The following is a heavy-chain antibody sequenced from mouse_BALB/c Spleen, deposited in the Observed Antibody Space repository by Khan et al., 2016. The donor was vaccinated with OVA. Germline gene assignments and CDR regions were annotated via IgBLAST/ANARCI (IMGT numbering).Heavy chain of an antibody. Sequence: VHVKQSGPELVKPGASVKMSCKASGYTFTSYVMHWVKQKPGLGLEWIGYIYPFNDDTKYNEKFKGKATLTSDKYSSTAYMELSSLTSEDAAVYYCAPVGNDYVSFAYWGQGTLVTVSA. CDR1: GYTFTSYV. D-gene: IGHD2-13*01. CDR3: APVGNDYVSFAY. V-gene: IGHV1S136*01. CDR2: IYPFNDDT. J-gene: IGHJ3*01.